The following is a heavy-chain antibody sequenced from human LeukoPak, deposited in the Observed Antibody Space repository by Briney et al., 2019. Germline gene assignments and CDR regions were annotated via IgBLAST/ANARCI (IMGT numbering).Heavy chain of an antibody. J-gene: IGHJ4*02. Sequence: ASVKVSCEASGYTFNKYAMNWVRQAPGQGLEWMGWINTNTGNPTYAQGFTGRFVFSLDTSVSTAYLQISSLKTEDTAFYFCTSVSPVWFGELVGPDFDYWGQGTLVTVSS. CDR2: INTNTGNP. V-gene: IGHV7-4-1*02. CDR3: TSVSPVWFGELVGPDFDY. D-gene: IGHD3-10*01. CDR1: GYTFNKYA.